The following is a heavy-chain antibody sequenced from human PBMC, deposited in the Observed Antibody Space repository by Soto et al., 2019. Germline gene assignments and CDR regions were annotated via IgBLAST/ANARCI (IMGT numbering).Heavy chain of an antibody. J-gene: IGHJ6*02. CDR3: ARLGLRVAARRGYYYDMDV. CDR1: GGSISSSNYY. CDR2: IYYSGST. V-gene: IGHV4-39*01. Sequence: PSETLSLTCTVSGGSISSSNYYWGWIRQPPGKGLEWIGSIYYSGSTYYNTSLQSRVTISVDTSKNQFSLKLTSVTAADTAVYYCARLGLRVAARRGYYYDMDVWGQGTTVTVSS. D-gene: IGHD6-6*01.